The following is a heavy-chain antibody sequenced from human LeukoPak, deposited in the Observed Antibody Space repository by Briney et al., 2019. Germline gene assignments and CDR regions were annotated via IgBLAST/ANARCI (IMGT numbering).Heavy chain of an antibody. CDR2: IYHSGST. D-gene: IGHD1-14*01. CDR1: GYSTSSGYY. Sequence: SETLSLTCTVSGYSTSSGYYWGWIRQPPGKGLEWIGNIYHSGSTYSNPSLKSRVIISVDTSKSQFSLKLTSVTAADTAIYYCARVTLTTTARAFDIWGQGTMVTVSS. V-gene: IGHV4-38-2*02. CDR3: ARVTLTTTARAFDI. J-gene: IGHJ3*02.